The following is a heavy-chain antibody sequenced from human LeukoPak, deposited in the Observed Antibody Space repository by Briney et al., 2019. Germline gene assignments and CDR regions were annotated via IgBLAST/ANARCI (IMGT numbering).Heavy chain of an antibody. CDR2: IYTRGST. CDR1: GGSISSGTYY. D-gene: IGHD6-19*01. V-gene: IGHV4-61*02. CDR3: AREDDSSGWYFDY. J-gene: IGHJ4*02. Sequence: PSETLSLTCTVPGGSISSGTYYWSWIRQPAGKGLEWIGRIYTRGSTNYNPSLKSRVTISVATSKNQFSLRLSSVTAADTAVYYCAREDDSSGWYFDYWGQGTLVTVSS.